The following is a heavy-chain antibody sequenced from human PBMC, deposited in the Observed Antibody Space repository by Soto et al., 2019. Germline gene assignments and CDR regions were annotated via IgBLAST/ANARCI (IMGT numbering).Heavy chain of an antibody. CDR3: ARTRGRWLQSFDP. J-gene: IGHJ5*02. V-gene: IGHV1-3*01. CDR2: INAGNGNT. D-gene: IGHD5-12*01. CDR1: GYTFTSYA. Sequence: QVQLVQSGAEVKKPEASVKVSCKASGYTFTSYAMHWVRQAPGLRLEWMGWINAGNGNTKYSQKFQGRVTITRDTSASTAYMELSSLRSEDTAVYYCARTRGRWLQSFDPWGQGTLVTVSS.